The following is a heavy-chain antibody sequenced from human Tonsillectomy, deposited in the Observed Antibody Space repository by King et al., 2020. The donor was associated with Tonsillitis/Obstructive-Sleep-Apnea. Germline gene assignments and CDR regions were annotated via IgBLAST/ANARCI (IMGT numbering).Heavy chain of an antibody. CDR1: GGTFSSYA. Sequence: QLVQSGAEVKKPGSSVKVSCKASGGTFSSYAISWVRQAPGQGLEWMGRIIPILGIANYAQKFQGRVTITADKSTSTAYMELSSLRSEDTAVYYCARGRAGYDFWSGSHYPMDVWGKGTTVTVSS. CDR2: IIPILGIA. D-gene: IGHD3-3*01. V-gene: IGHV1-69*04. CDR3: ARGRAGYDFWSGSHYPMDV. J-gene: IGHJ6*03.